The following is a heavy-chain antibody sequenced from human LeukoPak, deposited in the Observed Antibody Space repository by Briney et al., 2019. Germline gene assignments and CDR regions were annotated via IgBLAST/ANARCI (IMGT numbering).Heavy chain of an antibody. CDR2: IRYDGSNK. J-gene: IGHJ6*03. V-gene: IGHV3-30*02. Sequence: GGSLRLSCAASGFTFSSYGMHWFGQAPGRGWGGGAFIRYDGSNKYYADSVKGRFTISRDNSKITLYLQMNSLRAEDTAVYYCAKEGGSYYGIYYYYMDVWGKGTTVTVSS. CDR1: GFTFSSYG. D-gene: IGHD1-26*01. CDR3: AKEGGSYYGIYYYYMDV.